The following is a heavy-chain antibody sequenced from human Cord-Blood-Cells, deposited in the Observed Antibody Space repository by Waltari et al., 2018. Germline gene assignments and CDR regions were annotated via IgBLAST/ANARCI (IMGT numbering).Heavy chain of an antibody. D-gene: IGHD2-15*01. CDR2: ISYDGSNK. V-gene: IGHV3-30*18. J-gene: IGHJ4*02. Sequence: QVQLVESGGGVVQHGRSLRLSCAASGFTLSSYGMPWVRQAPGKGLEWVSVISYDGSNKYYADSVKGRFTISRDNSKNTLYLQMNSLRAEDTAVYYCAKDRGSQGGFLDYWAREPWSPSPQ. CDR1: GFTLSSYG. CDR3: AKDRGSQGGFLDY.